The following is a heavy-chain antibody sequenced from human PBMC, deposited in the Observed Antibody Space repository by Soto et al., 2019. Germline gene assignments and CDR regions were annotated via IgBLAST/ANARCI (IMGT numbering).Heavy chain of an antibody. CDR3: LKVQVPAMTFDY. CDR1: GFTFSSYA. J-gene: IGHJ4*02. CDR2: ISSNGGST. V-gene: IGHV3-64D*06. Sequence: WGSLRLCCSASGFTFSSYAMHWGRQAPGKGLEYVSAISSNGGSTYYADSVKGRFTISRDNSKNTLYLQMSSLRAEDTAVYYFLKVQVPAMTFDYGGQGTLVTVSS.